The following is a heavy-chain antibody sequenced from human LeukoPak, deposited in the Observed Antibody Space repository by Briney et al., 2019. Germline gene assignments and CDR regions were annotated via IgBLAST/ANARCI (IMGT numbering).Heavy chain of an antibody. Sequence: PSETLSLTCAVYGGSITGYYWSWIRQTPGRGLEWVGEIHYTGATSYNPSLKSRATISTDTSKNQFSLRLSSVTAADTAVYYCARGNILTGYCFNFWGQGALVTVSS. V-gene: IGHV4-34*01. CDR2: IHYTGAT. CDR1: GGSITGYY. CDR3: ARGNILTGYCFNF. J-gene: IGHJ4*02. D-gene: IGHD3-9*01.